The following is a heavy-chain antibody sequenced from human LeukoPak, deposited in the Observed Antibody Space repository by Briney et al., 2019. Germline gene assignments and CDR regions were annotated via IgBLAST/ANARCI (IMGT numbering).Heavy chain of an antibody. CDR3: AKDGIVVVPAARAYYYYYMDV. V-gene: IGHV3-23*01. CDR2: ISGSGGST. Sequence: PGGSLRLSCAASGFTFSSYAMSWVRQAPGKGLEWVSAISGSGGSTYYADSVKGRFTISRDNSKNTLYLQMNSLRAEDTAVYYCAKDGIVVVPAARAYYYYYMDVWGKGTTVTVSS. D-gene: IGHD2-2*01. CDR1: GFTFSSYA. J-gene: IGHJ6*03.